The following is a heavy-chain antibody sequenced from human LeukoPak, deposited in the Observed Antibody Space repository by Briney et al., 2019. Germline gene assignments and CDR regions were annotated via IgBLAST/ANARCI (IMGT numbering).Heavy chain of an antibody. D-gene: IGHD3-16*02. CDR3: ARDIELSA. J-gene: IGHJ3*01. CDR1: GFTFRDSA. Sequence: GGSLRLSCAASGFTFRDSAMSWVRQAPGKGLEWVSLISFSGANTYCADSVKGRFTVSRDNSKDTLYLQMNSLRAEDTAIYYCARDIELSAWGLGTMVTVSS. CDR2: ISFSGANT. V-gene: IGHV3-23*01.